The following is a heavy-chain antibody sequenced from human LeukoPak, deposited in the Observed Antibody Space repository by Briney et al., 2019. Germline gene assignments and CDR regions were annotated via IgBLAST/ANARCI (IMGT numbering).Heavy chain of an antibody. J-gene: IGHJ4*02. V-gene: IGHV3-23*01. D-gene: IGHD1-7*01. CDR1: GFTFSTSA. CDR2: ISGSGGST. Sequence: PGGSLRLSCAASGFTFSTSAMSWVRQAPGKGLEWVSAISGSGGSTYYADSVRGRFTISRDNSKNTLYLVMNSLRAEDTAVYSCAKDLPPGTVGFGYWGQGTLVTVSS. CDR3: AKDLPPGTVGFGY.